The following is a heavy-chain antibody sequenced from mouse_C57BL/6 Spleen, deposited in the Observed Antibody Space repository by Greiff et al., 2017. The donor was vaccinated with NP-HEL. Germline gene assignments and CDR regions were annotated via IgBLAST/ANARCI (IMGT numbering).Heavy chain of an antibody. V-gene: IGHV1-15*01. CDR2: IDPETGGT. Sequence: VQLQQSGAELVRPGASVTLSCKASGYTFTDYEMHWVKQTPVHGLEWIGAIDPETGGTAYNQKFKGKAILTADKSSSTAYMELRSLTSEDSAVYYCTRGGLLRGDDYWGQGTTLTVSS. CDR1: GYTFTDYE. CDR3: TRGGLLRGDDY. D-gene: IGHD2-3*01. J-gene: IGHJ2*01.